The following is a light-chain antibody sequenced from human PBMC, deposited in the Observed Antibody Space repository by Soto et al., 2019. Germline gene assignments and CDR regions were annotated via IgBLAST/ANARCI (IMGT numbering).Light chain of an antibody. Sequence: AIQLTQSPSSLSASVGDRVTITCRAGLGISSALAWYQHIPGKPPKLLIYDASSFESGVPSRFSGSGSGTDFTLTISSLQPEDFATYYCQQFNSYPPLTFGGGTRVEIK. CDR1: LGISSA. J-gene: IGKJ4*01. CDR2: DAS. CDR3: QQFNSYPPLT. V-gene: IGKV1-13*02.